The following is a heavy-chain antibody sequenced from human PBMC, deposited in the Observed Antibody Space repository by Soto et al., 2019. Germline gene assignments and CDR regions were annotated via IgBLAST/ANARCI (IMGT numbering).Heavy chain of an antibody. CDR1: GGSISSSSYY. CDR3: ARHAVHSSGGTDD. J-gene: IGHJ4*02. V-gene: IGHV4-39*01. D-gene: IGHD6-19*01. Sequence: QLQLQESGPGLVKPSETLSLTCTVSGGSISSSSYYWGWIRQPPGKGLEWIGSIYYSGSTYYHPSLRRGVTTTVATSMHHFSLQLSSVPGASPAVYCCARHAVHSSGGTDDWGQGTLVTVSS. CDR2: IYYSGST.